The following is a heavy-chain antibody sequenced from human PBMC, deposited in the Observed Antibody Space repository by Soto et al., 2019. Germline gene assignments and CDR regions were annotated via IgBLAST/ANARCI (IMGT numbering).Heavy chain of an antibody. V-gene: IGHV3-15*01. CDR2: IKSKTDGGTT. CDR3: TTDSSSWYFLNWFDP. Sequence: PGGSLRLSCAASGFTFSSYAMHWVRQAPGKGLEWVGRIKSKTDGGTTDYAAPVKGRFTISRDDSKNTLYLQMNSLKTEDTAVYYCTTDSSSWYFLNWFDPWGQGTLVTVSS. CDR1: GFTFSSYA. J-gene: IGHJ5*02. D-gene: IGHD6-13*01.